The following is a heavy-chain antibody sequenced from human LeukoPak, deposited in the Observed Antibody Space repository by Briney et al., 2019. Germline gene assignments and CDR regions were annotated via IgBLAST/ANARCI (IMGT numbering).Heavy chain of an antibody. CDR2: IRHDGSNK. J-gene: IGHJ3*02. Sequence: GGSLRLSCAASGFTFSSYGMHWVRQAPGKGLEWVAFIRHDGSNKFHADSVKGRFTISRDNSKNTVYLQMNSLRAEDTAVYYCARVMAGTTIDAFDIWGQGTMVTVSS. CDR1: GFTFSSYG. V-gene: IGHV3-30*02. CDR3: ARVMAGTTIDAFDI. D-gene: IGHD1-1*01.